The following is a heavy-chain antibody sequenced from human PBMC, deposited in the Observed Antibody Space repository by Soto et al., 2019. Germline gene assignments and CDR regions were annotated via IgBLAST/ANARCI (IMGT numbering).Heavy chain of an antibody. CDR1: GDSVSSNNAA. Sequence: SHTLSLTCAISGDSVSSNNAAWKWIRQSPSRGLEWLGRTYYRPKWYNDYAVSVKSRITINPDTSKNQFSRQLNSVTPEDTAVYYFARAGVGSLEGYYYGMEVWGQGTTVTVSS. CDR2: TYYRPKWYN. D-gene: IGHD1-26*01. CDR3: ARAGVGSLEGYYYGMEV. V-gene: IGHV6-1*01. J-gene: IGHJ6*02.